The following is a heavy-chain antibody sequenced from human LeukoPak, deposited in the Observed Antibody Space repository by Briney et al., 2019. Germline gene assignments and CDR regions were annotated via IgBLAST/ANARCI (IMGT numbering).Heavy chain of an antibody. Sequence: SETLSLTCTVSGGSISGYYWTWIRQPPGKGLEWIGFMYYRGNTYYSPSLTSRVTISLDSSKNPFSMKMRSVTAADTAVYYCARAPDHSSGWFYYYGMDVWGQGTTVTVSS. CDR3: ARAPDHSSGWFYYYGMDV. J-gene: IGHJ6*02. CDR1: GGSISGYY. V-gene: IGHV4-59*08. D-gene: IGHD6-13*01. CDR2: MYYRGNT.